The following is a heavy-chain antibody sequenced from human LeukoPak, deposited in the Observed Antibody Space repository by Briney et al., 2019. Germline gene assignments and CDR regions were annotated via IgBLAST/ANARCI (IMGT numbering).Heavy chain of an antibody. CDR2: IKEDGSQK. J-gene: IGHJ4*02. CDR3: ARGLTRSDY. Sequence: GGSLRLSCAASGFTFSSYWMSWVRQSPGKGLEWVANIKEDGSQKYYVDSVKGRFTISRDNAKNSLYLQMNSLRGEDTAVYYSARGLTRSDYWGQGTLVTVSS. CDR1: GFTFSSYW. V-gene: IGHV3-7*04.